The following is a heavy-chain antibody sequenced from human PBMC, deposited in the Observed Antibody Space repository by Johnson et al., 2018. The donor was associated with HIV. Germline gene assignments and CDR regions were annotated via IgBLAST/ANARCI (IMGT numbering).Heavy chain of an antibody. V-gene: IGHV3-30-3*02. CDR1: GFTFSSYA. J-gene: IGHJ3*02. Sequence: QVQLVESGGGLVQPGGSLRLSCAASGFTFSSYAMHWVRQAPGKGLGWVAVISYDGSNKYYADSVKGRFTISRDNSKNTLYLQMNSLRAEDTAVYYCAKQHRVPDDAFDIWGQGTMVNVSS. D-gene: IGHD6-6*01. CDR2: ISYDGSNK. CDR3: AKQHRVPDDAFDI.